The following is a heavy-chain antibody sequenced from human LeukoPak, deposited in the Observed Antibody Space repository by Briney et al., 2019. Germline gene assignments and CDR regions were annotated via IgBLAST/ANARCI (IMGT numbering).Heavy chain of an antibody. CDR3: ARGSGYSYSPRWFDP. Sequence: SETLSLTCAVYGVSFSGYYWSWIRQPPGKGLEWIGEINHSGSTNYNPSLKSRVTISVDTSKNQFSLKLSSVTAADTAVYYCARGSGYSYSPRWFDPWGQGTLVTVSS. V-gene: IGHV4-34*01. D-gene: IGHD5-18*01. CDR2: INHSGST. J-gene: IGHJ5*02. CDR1: GVSFSGYY.